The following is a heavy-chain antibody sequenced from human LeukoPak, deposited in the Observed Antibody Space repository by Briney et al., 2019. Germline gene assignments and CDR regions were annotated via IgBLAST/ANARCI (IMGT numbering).Heavy chain of an antibody. CDR2: IQNDEIDK. D-gene: IGHD4-23*01. CDR3: AKERKLLPFDC. Sequence: GGSLRLSCAASGFTFSSYGMHWVRQAPGKGLEWVAFIQNDEIDKFYADSVKGRFTVSRDNSRSTLYLQMNSLRVDDPAVYYCAKERKLLPFDCWGQGTRVTVSS. V-gene: IGHV3-30*02. CDR1: GFTFSSYG. J-gene: IGHJ4*02.